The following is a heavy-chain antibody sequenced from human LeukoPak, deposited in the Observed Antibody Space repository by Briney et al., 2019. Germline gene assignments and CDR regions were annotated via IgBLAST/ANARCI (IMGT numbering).Heavy chain of an antibody. D-gene: IGHD1-26*01. J-gene: IGHJ4*02. CDR3: AKDPQWELPSPFDH. V-gene: IGHV3-23*01. Sequence: GGSLRLSCAASGFTFSNAWMSWVRQAPGKGLEWVSLISGSGGGTYYADSVKGRFTISRDNSKNTLYLLMNSLRAEDTAVYYCAKDPQWELPSPFDHWGQGTLVTVSS. CDR2: ISGSGGGT. CDR1: GFTFSNAW.